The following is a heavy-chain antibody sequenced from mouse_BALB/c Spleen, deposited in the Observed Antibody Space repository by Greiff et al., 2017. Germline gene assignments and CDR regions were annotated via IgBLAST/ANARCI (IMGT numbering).Heavy chain of an antibody. Sequence: EVKLVESGGGLVQPGGSRKLSCAASGFTFSSFGMHWVRQAPEKGLEWVAYISSGSSTIYYAATVKGRFTISRDKPKNTLFLQMTSLRSEDTAMYYCAKGGLRLHLLFAYWGQGTLVTVSA. V-gene: IGHV5-17*02. CDR1: GFTFSSFG. J-gene: IGHJ3*01. CDR2: ISSGSSTI. CDR3: AKGGLRLHLLFAY. D-gene: IGHD1-2*01.